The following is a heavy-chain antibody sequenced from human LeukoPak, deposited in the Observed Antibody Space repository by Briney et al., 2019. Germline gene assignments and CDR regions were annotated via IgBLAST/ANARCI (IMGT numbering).Heavy chain of an antibody. CDR3: ANLGYDSWGGRGY. CDR2: ISWNSGSI. CDR1: GFTFSSYS. J-gene: IGHJ4*02. Sequence: PGGSLRLSCAASGFTFSSYSMNWVRQAPGKGLEWVSGISWNSGSIGYADSVKGRFTISRDNAKNSLYLQMNSLRAEDTALYYCANLGYDSWGGRGYWGQGTLVTVSS. D-gene: IGHD3-22*01. V-gene: IGHV3-9*01.